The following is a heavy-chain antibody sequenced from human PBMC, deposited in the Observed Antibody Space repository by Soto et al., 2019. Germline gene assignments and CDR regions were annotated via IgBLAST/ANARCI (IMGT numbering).Heavy chain of an antibody. CDR3: ASSGSGSYYKDFDY. CDR2: IYSGGST. Sequence: LRLSCAASGLTVSSNYMSWVRQAPGKGLEWVSIIYSGGSTYYADSVKGRFTISRDSSKNTLYLQMYSLRAEDTAVYYCASSGSGSYYKDFDYWGQGTLVTVSS. V-gene: IGHV3-53*01. CDR1: GLTVSSNY. J-gene: IGHJ4*02. D-gene: IGHD3-10*01.